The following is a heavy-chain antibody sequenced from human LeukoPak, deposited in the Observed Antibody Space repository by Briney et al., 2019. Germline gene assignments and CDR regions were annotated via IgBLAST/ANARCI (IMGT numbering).Heavy chain of an antibody. CDR3: ARDVNYDHHY. J-gene: IGHJ4*02. CDR1: GFTVSSDF. Sequence: AGSLRLSSAASGFTVSSDFMSWVRQAPGKGLEWISVIYSAGNTYNADSVKGRFTITRDNSKNTLYLQMNSLRAEDTAVYYCARDVNYDHHYWGQGTLVTVSS. V-gene: IGHV3-66*01. CDR2: IYSAGNT. D-gene: IGHD4-11*01.